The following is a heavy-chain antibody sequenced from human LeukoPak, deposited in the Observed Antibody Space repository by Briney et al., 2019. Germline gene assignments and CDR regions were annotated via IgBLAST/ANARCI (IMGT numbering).Heavy chain of an antibody. D-gene: IGHD2-15*01. Sequence: GGSLRLSCEASGFTFSDHYMDWVRQAPGKGLEWVGRTRNKAHSYATEYAASVKGRFTISRDDSKNSLYLQMNSLKTEDTAVYYCARTGCSGGSCFLDYWGQGTLVTVSS. CDR3: ARTGCSGGSCFLDY. V-gene: IGHV3-72*01. J-gene: IGHJ4*02. CDR2: TRNKAHSYAT. CDR1: GFTFSDHY.